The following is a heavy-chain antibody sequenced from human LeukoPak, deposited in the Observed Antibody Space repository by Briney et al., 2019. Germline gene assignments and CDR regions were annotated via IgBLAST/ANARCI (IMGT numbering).Heavy chain of an antibody. V-gene: IGHV3-7*01. CDR2: IKQDGSEK. Sequence: GGSLRLSCAASGFTFSSYAMSWVRQAPGKGLEWVANIKQDGSEKYYVDPVKGRFTISRDNSKNTLYLQMNSLRAEDTAVYYCAKDQSSSWYGFDYWGQGTLVTVSS. CDR1: GFTFSSYA. J-gene: IGHJ4*02. CDR3: AKDQSSSWYGFDY. D-gene: IGHD6-13*01.